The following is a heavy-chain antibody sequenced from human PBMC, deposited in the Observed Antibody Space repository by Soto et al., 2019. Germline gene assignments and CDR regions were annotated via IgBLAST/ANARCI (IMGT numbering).Heavy chain of an antibody. D-gene: IGHD3-10*01. J-gene: IGHJ6*02. V-gene: IGHV3-64*01. CDR2: ISTNGGST. CDR1: GFTFSSYA. Sequence: EVQLVESGGGLVQPGGSLRLSCAASGFTFSSYAMHWVGQAPGKRLEYFSAISTNGGSTYYANSVKGRFTISRDNSKNTLYLQMGSLRVEDMAAYYCARAGFWYGSGIYGYGIDVWGQGTTVTVSS. CDR3: ARAGFWYGSGIYGYGIDV.